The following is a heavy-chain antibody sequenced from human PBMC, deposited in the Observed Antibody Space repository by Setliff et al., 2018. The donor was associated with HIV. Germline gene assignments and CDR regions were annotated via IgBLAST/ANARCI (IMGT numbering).Heavy chain of an antibody. Sequence: GGSLRLSCGTSGFSFSSYELNWVRQAPGKGLEWVASISPDGDRNHCVGSVKGRFTASRDNAKRSLYLQMNSLRAEDTAVYYCTIGHYKSASGWGKGTLVTVSS. J-gene: IGHJ4*02. CDR2: ISPDGDRN. CDR1: GFSFSSYE. CDR3: TIGHYKSASG. D-gene: IGHD1-20*01. V-gene: IGHV3-7*03.